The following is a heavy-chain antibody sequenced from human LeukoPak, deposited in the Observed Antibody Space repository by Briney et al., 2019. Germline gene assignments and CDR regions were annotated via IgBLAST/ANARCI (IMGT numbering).Heavy chain of an antibody. D-gene: IGHD3-3*01. J-gene: IGHJ6*03. V-gene: IGHV3-23*01. CDR3: AKLVDFWSGYYSSFYYYYMDV. CDR1: GHTFRSYA. Sequence: GGSLRLSCVGTGHTFRSYAMTWIRQAPGKGLEWVAYIGGSGRSAFYADSVKARFPISRHNAKRTLYVEMHSLRVEDSAVYVCAKLVDFWSGYYSSFYYYYMDVWGKGTEVTVSS. CDR2: IGGSGRSA.